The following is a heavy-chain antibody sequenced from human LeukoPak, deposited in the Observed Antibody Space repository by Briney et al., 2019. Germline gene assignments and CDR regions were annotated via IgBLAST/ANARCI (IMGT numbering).Heavy chain of an antibody. J-gene: IGHJ4*02. CDR1: GFTFSTYG. Sequence: PGGSLRLSCAAPGFTFSTYGMHWVRQAPGKGLEWVAVISYDGSYKYYADSVKGRFTISRDNSKNTLYLQMNSLRAEDTAVYYCAKDQGSGWAGGLDYWGQGTLVTVSS. CDR3: AKDQGSGWAGGLDY. V-gene: IGHV3-30*18. D-gene: IGHD6-19*01. CDR2: ISYDGSYK.